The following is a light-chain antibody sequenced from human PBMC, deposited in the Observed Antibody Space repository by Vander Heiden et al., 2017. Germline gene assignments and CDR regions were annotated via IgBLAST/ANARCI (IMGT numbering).Light chain of an antibody. CDR1: ASPKQY. CDR2: KDS. Sequence: SYELTQPPSVSAYPGQTARITFSGDASPKQYLYCYPLKPGRAPGLVVCKDSERPTGIPERFSGSSSGTTVTLTISGVQAEDEADYYCQSADSSGTIGVFGGGTKLTVL. J-gene: IGLJ3*02. V-gene: IGLV3-25*03. CDR3: QSADSSGTIGV.